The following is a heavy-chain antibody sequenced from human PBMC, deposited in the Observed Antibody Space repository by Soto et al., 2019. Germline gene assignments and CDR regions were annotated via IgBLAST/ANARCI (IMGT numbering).Heavy chain of an antibody. CDR3: ALGERGSFDY. D-gene: IGHD3-10*01. J-gene: IGHJ4*02. CDR1: GYTLTELS. CDR2: FDPEDGET. V-gene: IGHV1-24*01. Sequence: GASVKVSFKVSGYTLTELSMHWLRQAPGKGLEWMGGFDPEDGETIYAQKFQGRVTMTEDTSTDTAYMELSSLRSEDTAVYYCALGERGSFDYWGQGTLVTVSS.